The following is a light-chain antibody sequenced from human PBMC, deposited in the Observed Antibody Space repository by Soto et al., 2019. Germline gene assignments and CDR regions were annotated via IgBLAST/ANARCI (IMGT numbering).Light chain of an antibody. J-gene: IGKJ1*01. Sequence: IVMTQSPATLSVSPGERVTLSCRASETVRTNLAWFQQKPGQTPRLLIFGASTRATGIPTRFTGSGSETEFTLTISSLEPEDFAVYYCHQRKSWPRTFGQGTKVEIK. V-gene: IGKV3-15*01. CDR3: HQRKSWPRT. CDR1: ETVRTN. CDR2: GAS.